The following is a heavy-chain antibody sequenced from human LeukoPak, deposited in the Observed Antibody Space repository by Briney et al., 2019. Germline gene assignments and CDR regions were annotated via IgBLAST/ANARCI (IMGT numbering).Heavy chain of an antibody. V-gene: IGHV3-21*01. CDR2: ISVRSNYI. D-gene: IGHD3-22*01. Sequence: PGRCLRLSCAASGYTFSSYSINWVRQAPGKGLEWVSSISVRSNYIYYADSVRGRFRISRDDARDSLYLQMNSLRAEDTAVYYCVRLRRNSDTSGFYYYYDFWGQGTLVTVSS. CDR3: VRLRRNSDTSGFYYYYDF. J-gene: IGHJ4*02. CDR1: GYTFSSYS.